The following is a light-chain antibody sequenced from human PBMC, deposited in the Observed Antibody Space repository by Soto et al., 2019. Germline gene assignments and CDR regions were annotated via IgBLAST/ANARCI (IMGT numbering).Light chain of an antibody. CDR1: QSVSKY. CDR3: QQRSNWPIT. J-gene: IGKJ5*01. Sequence: EIVLTQSPATLSLSPGERATLSCKTSQSVSKYFAWYQQKPGRAPRLLIYDASSRATGIPARFIGSGSGTEFTHTISSLEPEDFAISYCQQRSNWPITFGQGTRLEIK. CDR2: DAS. V-gene: IGKV3-11*01.